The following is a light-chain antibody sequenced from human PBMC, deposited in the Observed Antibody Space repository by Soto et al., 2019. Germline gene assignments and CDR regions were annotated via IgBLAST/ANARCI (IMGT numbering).Light chain of an antibody. Sequence: QSVLTQPASVSGSPGQSITISCTGISADVGTSNFVSWYQHHPGKAPRLILYDVANRPSGVSNRFSGSKSGTSATLGITGFQTGDEADYYCGSWDSSLSAYVFGTGTKVTVL. CDR3: GSWDSSLSAYV. CDR1: SADVGTSNF. J-gene: IGLJ1*01. CDR2: DVA. V-gene: IGLV2-14*03.